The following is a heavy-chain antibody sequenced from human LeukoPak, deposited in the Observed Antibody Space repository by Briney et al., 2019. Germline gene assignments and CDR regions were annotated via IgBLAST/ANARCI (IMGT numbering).Heavy chain of an antibody. CDR3: PRYHSSVLAHYYYYYMDV. J-gene: IGHJ6*03. CDR2: ISAYNGNT. D-gene: IGHD6-13*01. V-gene: IGHV1-18*01. CDR1: GYTFTSYG. Sequence: ASVKVSCKASGYTFTSYGISWVRQAPGQGLEWMGWISAYNGNTNYAQKLQGRVTMTTDTSTSTAYMELRSLRSDDTAVYYCPRYHSSVLAHYYYYYMDVWGKGTTVTASS.